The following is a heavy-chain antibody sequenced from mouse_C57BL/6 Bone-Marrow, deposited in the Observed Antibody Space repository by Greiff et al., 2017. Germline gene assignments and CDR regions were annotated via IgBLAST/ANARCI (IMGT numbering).Heavy chain of an antibody. V-gene: IGHV1-50*01. Sequence: VQLQQPGAELVKPGASVKLSCKASGYTFTSYWMQWVKQRPGQGLEWIGEIDPSDSYTNYNQKFKGKATLTVDTSSSTAYMQLSGLTSEDSAVYYCAREGAMDYWGQGTSVTVSS. CDR2: IDPSDSYT. CDR1: GYTFTSYW. CDR3: AREGAMDY. J-gene: IGHJ4*01.